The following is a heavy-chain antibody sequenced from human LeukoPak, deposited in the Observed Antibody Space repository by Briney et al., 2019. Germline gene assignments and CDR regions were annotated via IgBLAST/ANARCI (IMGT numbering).Heavy chain of an antibody. CDR3: ARRREDGYNLPGAFDI. Sequence: PSETLSLTCTVSGGSISSGGYYWSWVRQHPGKGLEWIGYIYYSGSTYYNPSLKSRVTISVDTSKNQFSLKLSSVTAADTAVYYCARRREDGYNLPGAFDIWGQGTMVTVSS. D-gene: IGHD5-24*01. CDR1: GGSISSGGYY. J-gene: IGHJ3*02. V-gene: IGHV4-31*03. CDR2: IYYSGST.